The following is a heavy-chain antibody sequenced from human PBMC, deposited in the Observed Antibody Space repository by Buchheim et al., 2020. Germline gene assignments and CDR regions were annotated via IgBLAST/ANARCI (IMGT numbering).Heavy chain of an antibody. CDR1: GFTFSSYG. CDR3: ARDIRFLEWLLLGEYYYYYGMDV. J-gene: IGHJ6*02. CDR2: IWYDGSNK. Sequence: QVQLVESGGGVVQPGRSLRLSCAASGFTFSSYGMHWVRQAPGKGLEWVAVIWYDGSNKYYADSVKGRFTISRDNSKNTLYLQMNSLRAEDTAVYYCARDIRFLEWLLLGEYYYYYGMDVWGQGTT. D-gene: IGHD3-3*01. V-gene: IGHV3-33*01.